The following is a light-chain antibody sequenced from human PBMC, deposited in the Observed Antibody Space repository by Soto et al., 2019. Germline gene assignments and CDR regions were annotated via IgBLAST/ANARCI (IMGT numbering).Light chain of an antibody. J-gene: IGKJ4*01. Sequence: DIQMTQSPSSLSASVGARVTITCRASQSISSYLNWYQQKPGKAPKLLIYAASSLQSGVPSRFSASGSGTDFTLTTSSLPPEDFATYDCQQSYSTPPTFGGGTKVEIK. V-gene: IGKV1-39*01. CDR3: QQSYSTPPT. CDR1: QSISSY. CDR2: AAS.